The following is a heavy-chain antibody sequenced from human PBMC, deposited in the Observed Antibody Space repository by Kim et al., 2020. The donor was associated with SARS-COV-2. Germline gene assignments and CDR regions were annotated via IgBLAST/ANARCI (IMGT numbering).Heavy chain of an antibody. CDR2: A. Sequence: ANYAQRFQDRVTITADKSTSTAYMELSSLRSEDTAVYYCASSAGSRYGYWGQGTLVTVSS. J-gene: IGHJ4*02. D-gene: IGHD3-10*01. CDR3: ASSAGSRYGY. V-gene: IGHV1-69*06.